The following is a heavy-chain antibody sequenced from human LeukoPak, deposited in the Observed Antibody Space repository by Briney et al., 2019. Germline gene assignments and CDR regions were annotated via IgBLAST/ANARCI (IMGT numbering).Heavy chain of an antibody. CDR1: GGSISSGGYY. Sequence: PSETLSLTCTVSGGSISSGGYYWSWIRQHPVKGLEWIGYIYYSGSTYYNPSLKSRVTISVDTSKNQFSLKLSSVTAADTAVYYCARTTVNTYAAFDIWGQGTMVTVSS. CDR2: IYYSGST. V-gene: IGHV4-31*03. J-gene: IGHJ3*02. D-gene: IGHD4-17*01. CDR3: ARTTVNTYAAFDI.